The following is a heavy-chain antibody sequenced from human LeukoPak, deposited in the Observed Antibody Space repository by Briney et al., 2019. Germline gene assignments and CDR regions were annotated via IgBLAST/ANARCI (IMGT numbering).Heavy chain of an antibody. CDR1: GLTVSSNY. V-gene: IGHV3-66*02. Sequence: PPGGSLRLSCAASGLTVSSNYMSWVRQAPGKGPEWVSVIYGDGRTYYADSVKGRFTISRDNSKNTLYLQMNSLRAEDTAIYYCARDGSCSSTSCSGWWFDPWGQGTLVTVSS. D-gene: IGHD2-2*01. CDR2: IYGDGRT. J-gene: IGHJ5*02. CDR3: ARDGSCSSTSCSGWWFDP.